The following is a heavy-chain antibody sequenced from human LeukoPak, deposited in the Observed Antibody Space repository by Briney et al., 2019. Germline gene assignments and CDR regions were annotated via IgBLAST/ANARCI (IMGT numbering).Heavy chain of an antibody. CDR1: GFTFSSYG. J-gene: IGHJ4*02. CDR3: AKGSLSIAAAMVQVY. CDR2: IRCDGSNK. V-gene: IGHV3-30*02. Sequence: GGSLRLSCAASGFTFSSYGMHWVRQAPGKGLEWVAFIRCDGSNKYYADSVKGRFTISRDNSKNTLYLQMNSLRAEDTAVYYCAKGSLSIAAAMVQVYWGQGTPVTVSS. D-gene: IGHD6-13*01.